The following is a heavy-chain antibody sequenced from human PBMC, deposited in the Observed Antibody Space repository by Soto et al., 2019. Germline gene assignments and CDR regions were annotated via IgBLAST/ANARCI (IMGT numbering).Heavy chain of an antibody. J-gene: IGHJ5*02. CDR3: ARDLLRDGYNYYWCDP. Sequence: SETLSLTCTVSGGSISSYYWSWIRQPPGKGLEWIGYIYYSGSTNYNPSLKSRVTISVDTSKNQFSLKLSSVTAADTAVYYCARDLLRDGYNYYWCDPWGQGTLVTVS. CDR1: GGSISSYY. V-gene: IGHV4-59*01. CDR2: IYYSGST. D-gene: IGHD5-12*01.